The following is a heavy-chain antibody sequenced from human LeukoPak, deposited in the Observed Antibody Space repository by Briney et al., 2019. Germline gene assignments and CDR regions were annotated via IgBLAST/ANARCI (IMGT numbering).Heavy chain of an antibody. CDR2: ISYDGSNK. V-gene: IGHV3-30*04. CDR1: GFTFSSYA. J-gene: IGHJ1*01. CDR3: ARVRVDTAMVGYFQH. Sequence: GGSLRLSCAASGFTFSSYAMHWVRQAPGKGLEWVAVISYDGSNKYYADSVKGRFTISRDNSKSTLYLQMNSLRAEDTAVYYCARVRVDTAMVGYFQHWGQGTLVTVSS. D-gene: IGHD5-18*01.